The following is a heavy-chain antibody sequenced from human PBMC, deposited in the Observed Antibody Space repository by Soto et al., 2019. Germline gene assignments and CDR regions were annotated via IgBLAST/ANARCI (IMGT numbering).Heavy chain of an antibody. CDR3: AQSSGYYRGAFDI. Sequence: ASVKVSCKAPCYTFTSYGISLFRHSPGQWLEWMLLIIAYNGNTNYAQKLQGRVTMTTDTSTSTAYMELRSLRSDDTAVYYCAQSSGYYRGAFDIWGQGTMVTVSS. J-gene: IGHJ3*02. CDR2: IIAYNGNT. D-gene: IGHD3-22*01. CDR1: CYTFTSYG. V-gene: IGHV1-18*01.